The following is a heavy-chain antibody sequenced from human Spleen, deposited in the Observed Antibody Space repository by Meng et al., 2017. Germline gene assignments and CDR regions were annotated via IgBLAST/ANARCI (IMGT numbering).Heavy chain of an antibody. D-gene: IGHD5-12*01. Sequence: GESLKISCAASGFTYSKAWMSWVRQAPGKGLEWVGRIKSNTDGGTTDYAAPVKGRFTISRDDSKNTVYLQMNSLKTEDTAVYYCSGHIDYWGQGTLVTVSS. CDR2: IKSNTDGGTT. CDR1: GFTYSKAW. J-gene: IGHJ4*02. V-gene: IGHV3-15*01. CDR3: SGHIDY.